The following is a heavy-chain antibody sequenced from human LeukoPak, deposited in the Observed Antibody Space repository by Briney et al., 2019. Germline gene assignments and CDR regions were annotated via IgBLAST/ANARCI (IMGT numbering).Heavy chain of an antibody. Sequence: SQTLSLTCTVSGGSVSSGDYYWSWIRQPPGKGREWIGYFYYSGSTYYNPSLKSRVTISVDTSKNQFSLKLSSVTAADTAVYYCARALEWFETTDYWGQGTLVTVSS. CDR1: GGSVSSGDYY. V-gene: IGHV4-30-4*08. D-gene: IGHD3-3*01. CDR2: FYYSGST. CDR3: ARALEWFETTDY. J-gene: IGHJ4*02.